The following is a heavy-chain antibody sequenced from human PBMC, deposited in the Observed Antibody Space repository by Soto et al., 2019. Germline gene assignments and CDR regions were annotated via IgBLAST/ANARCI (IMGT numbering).Heavy chain of an antibody. V-gene: IGHV3-33*01. CDR3: ARDLDSSGEDY. J-gene: IGHJ4*02. CDR1: GFTFSSNG. CDR2: IWYDGSNK. D-gene: IGHD3-22*01. Sequence: GGSLRLSCAASGFTFSSNGMHWVRQAAGKGLEWVAVIWYDGSNKYYAESVKGRFTIARDNSKNTLYLQMNSLRAEDTAVYYCARDLDSSGEDYWGQGTLVTVSS.